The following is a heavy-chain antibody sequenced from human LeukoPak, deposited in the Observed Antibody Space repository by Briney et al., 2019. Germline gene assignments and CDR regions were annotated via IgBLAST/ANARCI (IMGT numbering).Heavy chain of an antibody. CDR2: IYYSGST. Sequence: SETLSLTCTVSGGSVSSGSYYWSWIRQPPGKGLEWIGYIYYSGSTNYNPSLKSRVTISVDTSKNQFSLKLSSVTAADTAVYYCARITMVRGEPAFYFDYWGREPWSPSPQ. CDR3: ARITMVRGEPAFYFDY. V-gene: IGHV4-61*01. D-gene: IGHD3-10*01. CDR1: GGSVSSGSYY. J-gene: IGHJ4*02.